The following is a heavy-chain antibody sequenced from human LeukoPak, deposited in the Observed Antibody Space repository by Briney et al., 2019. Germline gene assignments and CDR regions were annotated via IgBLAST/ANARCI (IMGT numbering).Heavy chain of an antibody. J-gene: IGHJ4*02. V-gene: IGHV3-33*05. Sequence: GGSLRLSCAASGFTIRSYSMQWVRQTPGKGLEWVGIMSNSGENTFYGEAVKGRFTISRDNAKNSLYLQMNSLRAEDTAVYYCTCQPFDYWGQGTLVTVSS. CDR2: MSNSGENT. CDR3: TCQPFDY. CDR1: GFTIRSYS.